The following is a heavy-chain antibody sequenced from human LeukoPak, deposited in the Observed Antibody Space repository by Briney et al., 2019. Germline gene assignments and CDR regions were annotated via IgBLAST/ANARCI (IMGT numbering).Heavy chain of an antibody. V-gene: IGHV3-23*01. CDR3: ARLATGVRGVPDY. CDR1: GFTFSSYG. D-gene: IGHD3-10*01. J-gene: IGHJ4*02. Sequence: HPGGSLRLSCAASGFTFSSYGMSWVRQAPGKGLEWVSAITATSSSTHDADSVQGRFTISRDNSKNTLYLQMNSLRADDTAVYYCARLATGVRGVPDYWGQGTLITVSS. CDR2: ITATSSST.